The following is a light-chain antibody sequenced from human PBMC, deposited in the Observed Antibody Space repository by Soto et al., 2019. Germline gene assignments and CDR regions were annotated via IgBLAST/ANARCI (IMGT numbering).Light chain of an antibody. CDR3: QQYNSLWT. CDR1: QRVSSW. CDR2: KAS. J-gene: IGKJ1*01. V-gene: IGKV1-5*03. Sequence: DIQMTQSPSTRSASVGDRVNITCRAIQRVSSWLAWYQQKPGKAPKLLIYKASSLESGVPSSFSASGSGTEFTLTISCLQPDDFATYYCQQYNSLWTFGQGTKVEIK.